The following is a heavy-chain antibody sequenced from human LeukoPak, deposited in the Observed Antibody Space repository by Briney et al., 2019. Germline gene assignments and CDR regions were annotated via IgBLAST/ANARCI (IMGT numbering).Heavy chain of an antibody. D-gene: IGHD4-17*01. CDR3: ARAIAYGDYVFDY. CDR1: GFTFSSYS. V-gene: IGHV3-21*01. Sequence: GGSLRLSCAASGFTFSSYSMNWVRQAPGKGLEWVSSISSSSSYIYYADSVKGRFTISRDNAKNSLYLQMNSLRAEDTAVYYCARAIAYGDYVFDYWGQGTLVTVSS. J-gene: IGHJ4*02. CDR2: ISSSSSYI.